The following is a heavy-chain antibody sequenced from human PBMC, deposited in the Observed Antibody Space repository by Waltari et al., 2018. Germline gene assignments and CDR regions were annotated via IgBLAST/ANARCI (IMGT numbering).Heavy chain of an antibody. J-gene: IGHJ3*02. D-gene: IGHD3-22*01. V-gene: IGHV3-7*01. CDR3: ARLLHYLDSRGYYNGYAFDI. CDR1: GSRFDKYW. Sequence: EVQLVESGGGLVQPGGALRLSCAASGSRFDKYWMSWFRQAPGKGLEWVANIKLDGGEKYYVDSVEGRFTISRDNAKNSLFLQMNSLRAEDTAVYSCARLLHYLDSRGYYNGYAFDIWGQGTTVTVSS. CDR2: IKLDGGEK.